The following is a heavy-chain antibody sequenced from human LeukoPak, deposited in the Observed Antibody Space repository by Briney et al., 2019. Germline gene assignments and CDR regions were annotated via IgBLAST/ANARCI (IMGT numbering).Heavy chain of an antibody. V-gene: IGHV4-4*07. J-gene: IGHJ4*02. CDR2: IYTSGST. CDR1: GGSISSYY. D-gene: IGHD3-22*01. Sequence: SETLSLTCTVSGGSISSYYWSWIRQPAGKGLEWIGRIYTSGSTNYNPSLKSRVTMSVDTSKNQFSLKLSSVTAADTAVYYCARDLRSYYYGSSGYSYYFDYWGQGTLVTVSS. CDR3: ARDLRSYYYGSSGYSYYFDY.